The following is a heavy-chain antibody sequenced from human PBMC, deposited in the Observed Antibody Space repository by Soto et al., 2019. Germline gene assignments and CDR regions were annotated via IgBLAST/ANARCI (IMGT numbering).Heavy chain of an antibody. D-gene: IGHD3-9*01. CDR1: VFTFSRYS. Sequence: PWGSLRLSCSASVFTFSRYSMNWFRQAPGKGLEWVSSISSSSSYIYYADSVKGRFTISRDNAKNSLYLQMNSLRAEGTAVYYCARSPTPDYDILTGYYNDYFDYWGQGTLVTVSS. CDR3: ARSPTPDYDILTGYYNDYFDY. J-gene: IGHJ4*02. CDR2: ISSSSSYI. V-gene: IGHV3-21*01.